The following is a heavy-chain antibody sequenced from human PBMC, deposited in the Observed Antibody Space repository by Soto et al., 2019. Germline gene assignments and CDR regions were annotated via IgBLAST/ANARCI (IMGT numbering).Heavy chain of an antibody. CDR3: ARLLGWRADY. V-gene: IGHV3-66*04. CDR1: GLTVSSNY. CDR2: IYTPGNT. Sequence: PGGSLRLSCAASGLTVSSNYMSWVRQAPGKGLEWVSIIYTPGNTHYTDSVRGRFIISRDNSKNTLYLQMNSLRAEDTAVYYCARLLGWRADYWGQGALVTVSS. J-gene: IGHJ4*02. D-gene: IGHD2-21*01.